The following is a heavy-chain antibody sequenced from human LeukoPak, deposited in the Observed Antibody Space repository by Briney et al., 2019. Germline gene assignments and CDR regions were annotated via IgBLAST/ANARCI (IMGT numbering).Heavy chain of an antibody. CDR1: GYTFTSYD. D-gene: IGHD3-3*01. J-gene: IGHJ1*01. Sequence: ASVKVSCKASGYTFTSYDINWVRQATGQGLEWMGWMNPNSGNTGYAQKFQGRVTITRNTSISTAYMELSSLRSEDTAVYYCARGFEFWSGYYDWGQGTLVTVSS. CDR2: MNPNSGNT. V-gene: IGHV1-8*03. CDR3: ARGFEFWSGYYD.